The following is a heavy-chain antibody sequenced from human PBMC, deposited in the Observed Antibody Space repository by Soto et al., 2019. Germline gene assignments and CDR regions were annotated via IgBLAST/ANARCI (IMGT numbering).Heavy chain of an antibody. CDR3: ARMGYYYDSSGYPDNNWFDP. D-gene: IGHD3-22*01. V-gene: IGHV4-30-4*01. CDR1: GGSISSGDYY. J-gene: IGHJ5*02. Sequence: TLSLTCTVSGGSISSGDYYWSWIRQPPGEGLEWIGYIYYSGSTYYNPSLKSRVTISVDTSKNQFSLKLSSVTAADTAVYYCARMGYYYDSSGYPDNNWFDPWGQGTLVTVSS. CDR2: IYYSGST.